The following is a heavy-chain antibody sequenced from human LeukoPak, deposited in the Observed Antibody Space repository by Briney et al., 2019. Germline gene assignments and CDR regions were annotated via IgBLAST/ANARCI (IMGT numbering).Heavy chain of an antibody. V-gene: IGHV4-34*01. CDR1: GGSFSGYY. D-gene: IGHD3-10*01. J-gene: IGHJ6*03. CDR2: INHSGST. CDR3: ARAPSNYYGSGSYYIIGPYYYYYMDV. Sequence: SETLSLTCAVYGGSFSGYYWSWIRQPPGKGLEWIGEINHSGSTNYNPSLKSRFTISVDTSKNQFSLKLSSVTASDTAVYYCARAPSNYYGSGSYYIIGPYYYYYMDVWGKGTTVTVSS.